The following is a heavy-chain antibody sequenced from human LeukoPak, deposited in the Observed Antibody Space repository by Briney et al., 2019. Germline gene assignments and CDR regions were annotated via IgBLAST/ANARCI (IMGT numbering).Heavy chain of an antibody. CDR1: GFTFSSYA. Sequence: GGSLRLSCAASGFTFSSYAMSWVRQAPGKGLEWVSAISGSGGSTYYADSVKGRFIISRDNSKNTLYLQMNSLRAEDTAVYYCTSDLYYDSSGYDAFDIWGQGTMVTVSS. CDR3: TSDLYYDSSGYDAFDI. D-gene: IGHD3-22*01. V-gene: IGHV3-23*01. CDR2: ISGSGGST. J-gene: IGHJ3*02.